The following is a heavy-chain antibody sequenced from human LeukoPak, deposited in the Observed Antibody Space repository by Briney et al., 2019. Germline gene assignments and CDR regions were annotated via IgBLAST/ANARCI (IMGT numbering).Heavy chain of an antibody. D-gene: IGHD1-26*01. CDR3: ARALLLRPYNWFDP. CDR1: GYSISSGYY. J-gene: IGHJ5*02. Sequence: SETLSLTCTVSGYSISSGYYWGWIRQPPGKGLEWIGSIYHSGSTYYNPSPKSRVTISVDTSKNQFSLKLSSVTAADTAVYYCARALLLRPYNWFDPWGQGTLVTVSS. CDR2: IYHSGST. V-gene: IGHV4-38-2*02.